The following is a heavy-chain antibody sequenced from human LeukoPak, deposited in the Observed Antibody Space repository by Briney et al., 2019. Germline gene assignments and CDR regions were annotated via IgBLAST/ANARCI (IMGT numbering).Heavy chain of an antibody. Sequence: SETLSLTCTVSGASISSNNCYWGWIRQPPGKGLEYIGSISHRGRTYYTPPLKSRVSVSVDTSRNQFFLNLNSLTAADTAVYYCARDDTFYSDRSFYPGAFDYWGQGILVTVSS. CDR3: ARDDTFYSDRSFYPGAFDY. D-gene: IGHD2-15*01. V-gene: IGHV4-39*07. CDR1: GASISSNNCY. J-gene: IGHJ4*02. CDR2: ISHRGRT.